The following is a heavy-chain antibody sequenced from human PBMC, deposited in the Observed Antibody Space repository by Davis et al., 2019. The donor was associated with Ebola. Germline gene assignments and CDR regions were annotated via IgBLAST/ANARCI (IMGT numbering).Heavy chain of an antibody. CDR2: IYYSGST. Sequence: SETLSLTCTVSGGSISSGGYYWSWIRQHPGKGLEWIGYIYYSGSTNYNPSLKSRVTISVDTSKNQFSLKLTSVTAADTAVYYCARHSWSGQLAFDYWGQGTLVTVSS. CDR3: ARHSWSGQLAFDY. V-gene: IGHV4-61*08. J-gene: IGHJ4*02. CDR1: GGSISSGGYY. D-gene: IGHD6-6*01.